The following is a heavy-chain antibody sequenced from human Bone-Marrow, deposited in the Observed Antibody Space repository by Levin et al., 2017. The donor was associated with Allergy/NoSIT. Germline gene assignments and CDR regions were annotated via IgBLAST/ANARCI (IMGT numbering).Heavy chain of an antibody. CDR2: LYSGGDT. CDR1: GFTVSGNY. J-gene: IGHJ2*01. V-gene: IGHV3-53*01. Sequence: GGSLRLSCAASGFTVSGNYMSWVRQAQGKGLEWVSVLYSGGDTKYTDSVKGRFTISRDTSRNTLYLQMNSLRVEATAMYYGAKFSGWYGTGFFDLWGRGTLVTVSS. CDR3: AKFSGWYGTGFFDL. D-gene: IGHD6-19*01.